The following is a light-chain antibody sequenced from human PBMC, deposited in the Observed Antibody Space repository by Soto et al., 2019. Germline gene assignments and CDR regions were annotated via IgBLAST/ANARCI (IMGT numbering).Light chain of an antibody. CDR2: AAS. Sequence: DIQMTQSPSSVSASVGDRVTITCRASQAISTWLAWYQQKPGKAPKLLIYAASNLQTGVPSRFSGSGSGTDFTLTISSQQPEDFATYYCQQANSFPRTFGQGTKAEIK. CDR3: QQANSFPRT. J-gene: IGKJ1*01. V-gene: IGKV1D-12*01. CDR1: QAISTW.